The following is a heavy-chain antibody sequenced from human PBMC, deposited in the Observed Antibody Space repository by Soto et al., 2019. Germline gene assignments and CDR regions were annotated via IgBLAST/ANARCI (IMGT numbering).Heavy chain of an antibody. J-gene: IGHJ3*02. CDR2: IIPIFGTA. CDR3: ARSGSYLYAFDN. Sequence: QVQLVQSGAEVKKPGSSVKVSCKASGGTFSSYAISWVRQAPGQGLEWMGGIIPIFGTANYAQKFQGRVTITADESTSTAYMELSSLRSEETALYYCARSGSYLYAFDNWGQGTMVTVSS. D-gene: IGHD1-26*01. CDR1: GGTFSSYA. V-gene: IGHV1-69*12.